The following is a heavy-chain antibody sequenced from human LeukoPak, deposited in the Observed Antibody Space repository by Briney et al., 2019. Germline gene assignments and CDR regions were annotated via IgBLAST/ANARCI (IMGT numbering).Heavy chain of an antibody. J-gene: IGHJ1*01. CDR2: ITSSSSTI. CDR1: GFTFSDYY. Sequence: GGSLRLSRAASGFTFSDYYMSWIRQAPGKGREWVSYITSSSSTIYYADPVKGRFTISRDNAKNSLYLQMNSLRAEDTAVYYCARDGHYDILTGYFQDWGQGTLVTVSS. D-gene: IGHD3-9*01. CDR3: ARDGHYDILTGYFQD. V-gene: IGHV3-11*01.